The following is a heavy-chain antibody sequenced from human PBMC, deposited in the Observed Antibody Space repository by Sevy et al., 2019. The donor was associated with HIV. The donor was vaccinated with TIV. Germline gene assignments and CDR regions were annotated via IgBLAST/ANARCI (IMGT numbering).Heavy chain of an antibody. CDR1: GFTFGDYA. V-gene: IGHV3-49*03. Sequence: GGSLRLSCTASGFTFGDYAMSWFRQAPGKGLEWVGFIRSKAYGGTTEYAASVKGRFTISRDDSKSIAYLQMNRLKTEATAVYYCTRERPSMVRGVNAFDIWGQGTMVTVSS. D-gene: IGHD3-10*01. CDR3: TRERPSMVRGVNAFDI. CDR2: IRSKAYGGTT. J-gene: IGHJ3*02.